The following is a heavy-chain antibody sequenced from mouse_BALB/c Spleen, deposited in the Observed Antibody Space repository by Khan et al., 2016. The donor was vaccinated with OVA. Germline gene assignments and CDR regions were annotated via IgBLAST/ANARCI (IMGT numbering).Heavy chain of an antibody. CDR3: ARHGYYGNYGPYFDV. CDR1: GFSLTSYG. CDR2: IWSDGHT. Sequence: VELVKSGPGLVAPSQSLSITCTISGFSLTSYGVHWVRQPPGKGLEWLVVIWSDGHTTYNSALKSRLSISKDNSKSQVFLKMNSLQTDDTAMYXCARHGYYGNYGPYFDVWGAGTTVTVSS. J-gene: IGHJ1*01. D-gene: IGHD2-1*01. V-gene: IGHV2-6-1*01.